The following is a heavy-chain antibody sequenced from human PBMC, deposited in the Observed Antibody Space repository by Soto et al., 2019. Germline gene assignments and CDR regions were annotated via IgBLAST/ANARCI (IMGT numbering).Heavy chain of an antibody. CDR3: ARAPGLQMYNWFDP. CDR2: ISSSGSTI. J-gene: IGHJ5*02. V-gene: IGHV3-11*01. CDR1: GFTFSDYY. Sequence: GGSLRLSCAASGFTFSDYYMSWIRQAPGKGLEWVSYISSSGSTIYYADSVKGRFTISRDNAKNSLYLQMNSLRAEDTAVYYCARAPGLQMYNWFDPWGQGTLVTVSS.